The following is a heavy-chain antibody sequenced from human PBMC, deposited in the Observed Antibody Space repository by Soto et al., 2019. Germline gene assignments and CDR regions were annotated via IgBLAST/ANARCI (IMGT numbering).Heavy chain of an antibody. D-gene: IGHD2-15*01. V-gene: IGHV3-30-3*01. CDR3: ARGRLPLYYFDY. Sequence: HPGGSLRLSCAASGFTFSSYAMHWVRQAPGKGLEWVAVISYDGSNKYYADSVKGRFTISRDNSKNTLYLQMNSLRAEDTAVYYCARGRLPLYYFDYWGQGTLVTVSS. J-gene: IGHJ4*02. CDR2: ISYDGSNK. CDR1: GFTFSSYA.